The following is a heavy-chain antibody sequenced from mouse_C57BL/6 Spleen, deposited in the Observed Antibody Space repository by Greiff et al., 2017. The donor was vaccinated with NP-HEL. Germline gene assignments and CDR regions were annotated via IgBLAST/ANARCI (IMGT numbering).Heavy chain of an antibody. CDR3: ARDYCNGSSDDCFAY. V-gene: IGHV1-53*01. J-gene: IGHJ2*01. Sequence: QVQLQQSGPELVKPGASVKLSCKASGYTFTSYWMHWVKQRPGQGLEWIGYINPSSGGTNYNQKFKSKATLTVDNSSSTAYMQLGSLTYEDSAVYYCARDYCNGSSDDCFAYWGQGTPVTVSS. CDR2: INPSSGGT. CDR1: GYTFTSYW. D-gene: IGHD1-1*01.